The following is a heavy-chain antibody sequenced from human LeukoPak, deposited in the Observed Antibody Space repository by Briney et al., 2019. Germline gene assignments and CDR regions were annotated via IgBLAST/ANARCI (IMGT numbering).Heavy chain of an antibody. CDR1: AESFSTYY. CDR2: IYYTGST. V-gene: IGHV4-59*01. J-gene: IGHJ4*02. D-gene: IGHD3-22*01. CDR3: ARVNYYDSSAYYIFDY. Sequence: SETLSLTCAVYAESFSTYYWSWVRQPPGNRLEWIGYIYYTGSTNYNPSLKSRVTISVDTSKNQFSLKLTSVTAADTAVYYCARVNYYDSSAYYIFDYWGQGTLVTVSS.